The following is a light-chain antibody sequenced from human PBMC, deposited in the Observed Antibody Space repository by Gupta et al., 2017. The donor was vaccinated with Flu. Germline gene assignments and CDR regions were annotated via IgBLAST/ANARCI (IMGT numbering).Light chain of an antibody. V-gene: IGKV1-5*03. Sequence: DIQMTQSPSTLSASVGDTVTITCRASQSISSWLAWYQQKPGKAPKLLIYKASILENGVPSGFSGSGSGTEFTLTISALQPDDFATYYCQQYDTYPWTFGQGTKVEIK. CDR3: QQYDTYPWT. CDR2: KAS. J-gene: IGKJ1*01. CDR1: QSISSW.